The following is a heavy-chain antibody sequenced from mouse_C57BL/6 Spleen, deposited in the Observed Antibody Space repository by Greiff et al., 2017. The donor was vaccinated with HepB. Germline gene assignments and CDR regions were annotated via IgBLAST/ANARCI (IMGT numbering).Heavy chain of an antibody. CDR1: GFSLTSYG. Sequence: VQRVESGPGLVQPSQSLSITCTVSGFSLTSYGVHWVRQSPGKGLEWLGVIWRGGSTDYNAAFMSRLSITKDNSKSQVFFKMNSLQADDTAIYYCAKNLLLYWYFDVWGTGTTVTVSS. D-gene: IGHD2-1*01. CDR2: IWRGGST. V-gene: IGHV2-5*01. J-gene: IGHJ1*03. CDR3: AKNLLLYWYFDV.